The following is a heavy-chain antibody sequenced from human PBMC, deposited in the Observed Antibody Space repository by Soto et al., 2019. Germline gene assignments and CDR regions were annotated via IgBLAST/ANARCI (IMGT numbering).Heavy chain of an antibody. D-gene: IGHD3-10*01. CDR3: AKGYYGSGSPSHFDY. J-gene: IGHJ4*02. CDR2: ISYDGSNK. V-gene: IGHV3-30*18. Sequence: QVQLVESGGGVVQPGRSLRLSCAASGFTFSSYGMHWVRQAPGKGLEWVAVISYDGSNKYYADSVKGRFTSSRDNSKNTLYLQMNSLRAEDTAVYYCAKGYYGSGSPSHFDYWGQGTLVTVSS. CDR1: GFTFSSYG.